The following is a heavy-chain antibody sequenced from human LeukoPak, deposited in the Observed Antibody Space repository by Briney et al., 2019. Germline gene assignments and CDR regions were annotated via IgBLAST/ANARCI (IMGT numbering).Heavy chain of an antibody. Sequence: PGGSLRLSCAASGFTFSSYGMSWVRQAPGKGLEWVSAISGSGGSTYYADSVKGRFTISRDNSKNTLYLQMNSLRAEDTAVYYCARGFTMVRGVIISRYYYYYMDVWGKGTTVTISS. D-gene: IGHD3-10*01. V-gene: IGHV3-23*01. CDR1: GFTFSSYG. CDR2: ISGSGGST. CDR3: ARGFTMVRGVIISRYYYYYMDV. J-gene: IGHJ6*03.